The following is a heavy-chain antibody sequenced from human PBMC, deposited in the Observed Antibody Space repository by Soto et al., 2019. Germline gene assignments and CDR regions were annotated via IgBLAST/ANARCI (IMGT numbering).Heavy chain of an antibody. V-gene: IGHV1-2*02. CDR2: INPNSGGT. J-gene: IGHJ3*02. D-gene: IGHD2-2*02. Sequence: QVQLVQSGAEVKKPGASVKVSCKASGYTFTGYYMHWVRQAPGQVLEWMGWINPNSGGTNYAQKFQGRVTMTRDTSISTAYMELSRLRSDDTAVYYCARVPIVVVPAAIPDAFDIWGPGTMVTVSS. CDR3: ARVPIVVVPAAIPDAFDI. CDR1: GYTFTGYY.